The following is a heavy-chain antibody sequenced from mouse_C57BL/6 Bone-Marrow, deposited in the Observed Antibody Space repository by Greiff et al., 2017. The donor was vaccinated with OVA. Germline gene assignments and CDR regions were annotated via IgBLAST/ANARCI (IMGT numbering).Heavy chain of an antibody. J-gene: IGHJ2*01. CDR2: IYPGDGDT. CDR1: GYAFSSYW. CDR3: ARGEFFYYCGSRYFDY. Sequence: VQLQESGAELVKPGASVKISCKASGYAFSSYWMNWVKQRPGQGLEWIGQIYPGDGDTNYNGQFTGKATLTADKSSSTAYMQLSSLTYEGSAVYYYARGEFFYYCGSRYFDYGGQGTTLTVSS. D-gene: IGHD1-1*01. V-gene: IGHV1-80*01.